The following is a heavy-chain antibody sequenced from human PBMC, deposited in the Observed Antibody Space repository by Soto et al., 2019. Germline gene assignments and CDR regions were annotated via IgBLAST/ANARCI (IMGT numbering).Heavy chain of an antibody. Sequence: ASVKVSCKASGYTFTSYGISWVRQAPGQGLEWMGWISAYNGNTNYAQKLQGRVTMTTDTSTSTAYMELRSLRSDDTAVYYCARDPVVAARLEPFDYWGQETLVTVSS. CDR3: ARDPVVAARLEPFDY. V-gene: IGHV1-18*01. J-gene: IGHJ4*02. CDR2: ISAYNGNT. CDR1: GYTFTSYG. D-gene: IGHD6-6*01.